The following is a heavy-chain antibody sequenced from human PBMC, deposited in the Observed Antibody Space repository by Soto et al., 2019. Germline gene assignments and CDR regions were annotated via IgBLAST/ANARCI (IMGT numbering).Heavy chain of an antibody. J-gene: IGHJ6*02. V-gene: IGHV4-4*07. D-gene: IGHD3-3*02. CDR2: VFSSGST. Sequence: LTCSVPGGAISSYYWSWVRQPAGKGLEWIGRVFSSGSTNYNASLKSRVTMSIDTSKNEVSLTLRSVTAADTAVYYCARVAFSYFGMDVWGPGTTVTVSS. CDR1: GGAISSYY. CDR3: ARVAFSYFGMDV.